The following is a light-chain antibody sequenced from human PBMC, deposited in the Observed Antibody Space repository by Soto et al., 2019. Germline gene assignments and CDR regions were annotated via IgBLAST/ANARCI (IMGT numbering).Light chain of an antibody. V-gene: IGKV3-20*01. Sequence: EIVLTQSPGTLSLSRGERATLSCRASQSVSNTYLAWYQQKPDQAPRLLIYATSSRATGIPDRFSGSGSGTDFTLTISRLEPEDFAVYYCHQYGSSWWTFGQWTKVEIK. J-gene: IGKJ1*01. CDR2: ATS. CDR1: QSVSNTY. CDR3: HQYGSSWWT.